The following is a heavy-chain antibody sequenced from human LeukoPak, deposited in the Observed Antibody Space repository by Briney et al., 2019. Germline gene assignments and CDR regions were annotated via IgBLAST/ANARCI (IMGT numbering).Heavy chain of an antibody. V-gene: IGHV3-66*01. D-gene: IGHD3-22*01. CDR1: GFTLSSNS. CDR3: ARKHYYDSSGFFPPMDY. Sequence: GGSLSLSCAASGFTLSSNSMSWVRQAPGKGLEWVSVIYRSLSTFYPDSVKGRFPISIDNSKNTLYLQMNSLRAEDTAVYYCARKHYYDSSGFFPPMDYWGQGTLVTVSS. J-gene: IGHJ4*02. CDR2: IYRSLST.